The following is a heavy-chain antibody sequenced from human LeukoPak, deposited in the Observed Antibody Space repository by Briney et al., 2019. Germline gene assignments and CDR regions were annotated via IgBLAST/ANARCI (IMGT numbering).Heavy chain of an antibody. D-gene: IGHD2-15*01. V-gene: IGHV1-3*01. J-gene: IGHJ3*02. CDR2: INAGNGNT. CDR1: GYTFTSYA. Sequence: GASVKVSCKASGYTFTSYAMHWVRQAPGQRLEWMGWINAGNGNTKYSQKFQGRVTITRDTSASTAYMELSSLRSEDTAVYYCERAEDIVVVGDAFDIWGQGTMVTVSS. CDR3: ERAEDIVVVGDAFDI.